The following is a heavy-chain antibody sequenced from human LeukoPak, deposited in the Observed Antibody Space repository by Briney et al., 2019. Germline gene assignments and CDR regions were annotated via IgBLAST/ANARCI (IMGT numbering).Heavy chain of an antibody. J-gene: IGHJ4*02. CDR3: XXXXGYGLIDY. D-gene: IGHD5-12*01. CDR2: IYYSGST. CDR1: XASISGSGYY. V-gene: IGHV4-39*01. Sequence: CAXSXASISGSGYYWGWIRQPPGKGLEWIGNIYYSGSTYYNASLQSRVTISIDTSRNQFSLRLKSVTAADTARYYXXXXXGYGLIDYWGQGTLVTVSS.